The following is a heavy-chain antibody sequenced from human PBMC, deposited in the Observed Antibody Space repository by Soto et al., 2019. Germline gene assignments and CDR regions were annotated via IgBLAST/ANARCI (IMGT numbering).Heavy chain of an antibody. V-gene: IGHV3-48*01. CDR1: GFTLNGYA. Sequence: GGSLRLSCVASGFTLNGYAMNWVRQAPGKGLEWVSYISSSSSTIYYADSVKGRFTISRDNAKNSLYLQMNSLRAEDTAVYYCARDGGDSSSWYFAFDIWGQGTMVTVSS. J-gene: IGHJ3*02. CDR3: ARDGGDSSSWYFAFDI. CDR2: ISSSSSTI. D-gene: IGHD6-13*01.